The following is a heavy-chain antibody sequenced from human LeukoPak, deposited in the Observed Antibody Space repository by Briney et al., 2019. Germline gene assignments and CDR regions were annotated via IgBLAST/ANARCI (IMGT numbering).Heavy chain of an antibody. CDR2: MNPNSGNT. J-gene: IGHJ3*02. Sequence: ASVKVSCKASGYTFTSYDINWVRQAPGQGLEWMGWMNPNSGNTGYAQKFQGRVTITRNTSISTAYMELSSLRSEDTAVYYCARSTANPLAFDIWGQGTMVTVSS. D-gene: IGHD5-18*01. V-gene: IGHV1-8*03. CDR3: ARSTANPLAFDI. CDR1: GYTFTSYD.